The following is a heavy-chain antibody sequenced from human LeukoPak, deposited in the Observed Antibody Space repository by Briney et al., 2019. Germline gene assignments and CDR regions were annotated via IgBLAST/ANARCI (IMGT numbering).Heavy chain of an antibody. Sequence: GASVKVSCKASGYTFTNYDINWVRQATGQGLEWMGWMNPNSGNTGYAQKFQGRVTMSRDISSSTAYMELNSLKSEDTAVYYCATTVVPFDYWGQGTLVTVSS. J-gene: IGHJ4*02. CDR1: GYTFTNYD. V-gene: IGHV1-8*01. CDR3: ATTVVPFDY. CDR2: MNPNSGNT. D-gene: IGHD4/OR15-4a*01.